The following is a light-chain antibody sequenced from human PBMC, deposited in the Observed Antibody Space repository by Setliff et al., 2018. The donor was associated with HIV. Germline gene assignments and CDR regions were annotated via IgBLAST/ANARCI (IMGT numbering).Light chain of an antibody. J-gene: IGLJ1*01. CDR2: DVS. Sequence: QSVLTQPRSVSGSPGQSVTISCTGTSSDVGGYNYVSWYQQHPGKAPKLMIYDVSKRPSGVPDRFSGSKSGYTASLTISGLQAEDEADYYCCSYAGSNKVFGTGTKVTVL. CDR3: CSYAGSNKV. CDR1: SSDVGGYNY. V-gene: IGLV2-11*01.